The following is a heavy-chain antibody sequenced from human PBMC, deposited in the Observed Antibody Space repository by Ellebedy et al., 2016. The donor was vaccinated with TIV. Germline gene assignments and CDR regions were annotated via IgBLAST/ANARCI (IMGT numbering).Heavy chain of an antibody. J-gene: IGHJ3*02. CDR1: GGSISSGGYY. CDR3: ARDPSRGDGI. V-gene: IGHV4-31*03. CDR2: IDYSGST. Sequence: MPSETLSLTCTVSGGSISSGGYYWSWIRQHPGKGLEWIGYIDYSGSTYYNPSLKSRVTISVDTSKNQISLKLSSVTAADTAVYYCARDPSRGDGIWGQGTMVTVSS. D-gene: IGHD3-10*01.